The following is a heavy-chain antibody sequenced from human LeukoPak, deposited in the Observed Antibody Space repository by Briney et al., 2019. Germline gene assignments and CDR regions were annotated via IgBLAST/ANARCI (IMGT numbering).Heavy chain of an antibody. Sequence: SETLSLTCTVSGGSISSYYWSWIRQPPGKGLEWIGYIYYSGSTNYNPSLKSRVTISVDTSKNQFSLKLSSVTAADTAVYYCARAYGCVGRTTFDYWSQGTLVTVSS. CDR3: ARAYGCVGRTTFDY. CDR2: IYYSGST. V-gene: IGHV4-59*01. D-gene: IGHD1-1*01. J-gene: IGHJ4*02. CDR1: GGSISSYY.